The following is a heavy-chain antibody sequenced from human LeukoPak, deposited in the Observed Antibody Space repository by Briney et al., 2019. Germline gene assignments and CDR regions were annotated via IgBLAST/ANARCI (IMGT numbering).Heavy chain of an antibody. Sequence: SETLSLTRTVSGGSITSSPNYWAWIRQPPGNRLEWIGSIYNTGSTYFNPSLKSRVTISSDTSKNQFSLKVTSGTAADTAVYYCASGRDGHNEEAFDIWGQGTMVTVSS. V-gene: IGHV4-39*07. CDR2: IYNTGST. J-gene: IGHJ3*02. D-gene: IGHD5-24*01. CDR1: GGSITSSPNY. CDR3: ASGRDGHNEEAFDI.